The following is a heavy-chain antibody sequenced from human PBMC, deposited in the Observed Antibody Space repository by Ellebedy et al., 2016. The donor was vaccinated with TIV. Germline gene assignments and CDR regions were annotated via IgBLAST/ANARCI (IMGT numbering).Heavy chain of an antibody. Sequence: ASVKVSCXVSGYTLTELSMHWVRQAPGKGLEWMGGFDPEDGETIYAQKFQGRVTMTEDTSTDTAYMELSSLRSEDTAVYYCATGEWLLNAFDIWGQGTMVTVSS. CDR1: GYTLTELS. V-gene: IGHV1-24*01. CDR2: FDPEDGET. J-gene: IGHJ3*02. CDR3: ATGEWLLNAFDI. D-gene: IGHD3-3*01.